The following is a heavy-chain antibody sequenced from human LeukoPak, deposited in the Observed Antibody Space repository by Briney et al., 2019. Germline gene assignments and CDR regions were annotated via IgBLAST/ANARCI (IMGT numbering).Heavy chain of an antibody. D-gene: IGHD6-25*01. CDR3: ARAWYSSAWAPGY. CDR2: ISGSGGST. Sequence: GGSLRLSCAASGFTFSSYAMSWVRQAPGKGLEWVSAISGSGGSTYYADSVKGRFTISRDNAKNSLFLQMNSLRVEDTAVYYCARAWYSSAWAPGYWGQGTLVTVSS. CDR1: GFTFSSYA. V-gene: IGHV3-23*01. J-gene: IGHJ4*02.